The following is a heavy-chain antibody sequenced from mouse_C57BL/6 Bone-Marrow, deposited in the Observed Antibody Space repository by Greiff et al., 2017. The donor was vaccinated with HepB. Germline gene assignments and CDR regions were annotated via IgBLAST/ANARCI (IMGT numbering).Heavy chain of an antibody. CDR1: GFNIKDDY. CDR2: IDPENGDT. Sequence: FQLQQSGAELVRPGASVKLSCTASGFNIKDDYMHWVKQRPEQGLEWIGWIDPENGDTEYASKFQGKATITADTSSNTAYLQLSSLTSEDTAVYYCTTDGSSWGDYWGQGTSVTVSS. J-gene: IGHJ4*01. V-gene: IGHV14-4*01. CDR3: TTDGSSWGDY. D-gene: IGHD1-1*01.